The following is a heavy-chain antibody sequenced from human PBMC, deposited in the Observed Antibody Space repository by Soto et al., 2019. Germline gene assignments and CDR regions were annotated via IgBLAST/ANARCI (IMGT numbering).Heavy chain of an antibody. V-gene: IGHV4-31*03. CDR3: AREMGGGTSYAFDI. Sequence: QVQLQESGPGLVKPSQTLSLTCTVSGGSISSGGYYWSWIRQHPGKGLEWIGYTYYSGSTYYNPSLKSRVTISVDTSKNQFSLKLSSVTAADTAVYYCAREMGGGTSYAFDIWGQGTMVTVSS. J-gene: IGHJ3*02. CDR1: GGSISSGGYY. CDR2: TYYSGST. D-gene: IGHD2-2*01.